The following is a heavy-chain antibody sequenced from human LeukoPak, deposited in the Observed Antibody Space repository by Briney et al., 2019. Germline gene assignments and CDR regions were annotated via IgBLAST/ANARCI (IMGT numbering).Heavy chain of an antibody. D-gene: IGHD3-16*01. CDR3: ARGGGSDWYFDL. CDR1: GGSISSCSYY. CDR2: IYTSGSS. V-gene: IGHV4-61*02. Sequence: QPSQTLSLTCTVSGGSISSCSYYWSWIRQPAGKGLEWIGRIYTSGSSNYNPSLKSRVTISVDTSKNQFSLKLSSVTAADTAVYYCARGGGSDWYFDLWGRGTLVTVSS. J-gene: IGHJ2*01.